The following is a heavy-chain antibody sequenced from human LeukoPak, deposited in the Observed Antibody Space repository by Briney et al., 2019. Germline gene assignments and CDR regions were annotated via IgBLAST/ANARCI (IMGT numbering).Heavy chain of an antibody. CDR2: IYPGDSDT. V-gene: IGHV5-51*01. D-gene: IGHD6-13*01. J-gene: IGHJ3*02. CDR3: ARHRNIALIVPDAFDI. Sequence: GESLKISCKGSGYRFTSYWIGWVRPMPGKGLEWMGIIYPGDSDTRYSPSFQGQVTISADKSISTAYLQWSSLKASDTAMYYCARHRNIALIVPDAFDIWGQGTMVTVSS. CDR1: GYRFTSYW.